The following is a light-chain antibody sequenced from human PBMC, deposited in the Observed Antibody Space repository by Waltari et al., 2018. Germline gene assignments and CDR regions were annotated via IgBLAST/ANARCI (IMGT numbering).Light chain of an antibody. J-gene: IGKJ1*01. CDR1: QSVGWS. V-gene: IGKV3-20*01. Sequence: EIVLTQSPGTLSLSPGERATLTCRVSQSVGWSLAWYQQKPGQAPRLLIYGASTRAPGVPDRFSGGGSGTDFSLTISRLEAEDFAVYHCQHYVRLPVTFGQGTKVEIK. CDR3: QHYVRLPVT. CDR2: GAS.